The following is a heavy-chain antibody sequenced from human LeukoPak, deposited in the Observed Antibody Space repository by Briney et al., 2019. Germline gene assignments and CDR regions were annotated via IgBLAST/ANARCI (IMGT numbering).Heavy chain of an antibody. CDR2: IHPSDSQT. CDR3: ARQSMGDGYNAGDFGY. V-gene: IGHV5-51*01. CDR1: GYSFSIYR. Sequence: GESLKISCKGSGYSFSIYRIAWVRQMTGNGLEWLGIIHPSDSQTTYSPSFQGQVTISADKSISTTYLRWSSLKASDTAMYYCARQSMGDGYNAGDFGYWGQGTLVSVSS. D-gene: IGHD5-24*01. J-gene: IGHJ4*02.